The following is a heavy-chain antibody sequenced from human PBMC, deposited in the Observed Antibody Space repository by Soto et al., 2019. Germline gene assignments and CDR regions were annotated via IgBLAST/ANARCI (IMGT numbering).Heavy chain of an antibody. J-gene: IGHJ4*02. CDR2: IYPGDSDT. Sequence: GESLKISCKGSGYTFTSFWIAWVRQMPGNGLEWMGVIYPGDSDTSYSPSFQGLVTISVDKSINTAYLQWSSLKASDSAMYYCVRGVTMFRGVITRFDFWGQGALVTVSS. D-gene: IGHD3-10*01. CDR3: VRGVTMFRGVITRFDF. CDR1: GYTFTSFW. V-gene: IGHV5-51*01.